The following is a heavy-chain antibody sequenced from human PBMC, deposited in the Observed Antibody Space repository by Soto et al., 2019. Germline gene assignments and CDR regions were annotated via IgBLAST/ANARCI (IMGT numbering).Heavy chain of an antibody. CDR2: ISYDGSKK. CDR3: AKDPDPDY. CDR1: GLTFITYD. J-gene: IGHJ4*02. Sequence: QVQLVESGGGVVKPGGSLRLSCAASGLTFITYDMHGFRRAPGKGLEWGAVISYDGSKKYNEDPVKGRFTISRDNSKNTLYLQMNSLRAEDTAVYYCAKDPDPDYWGQGTLVTVSS. V-gene: IGHV3-30*18.